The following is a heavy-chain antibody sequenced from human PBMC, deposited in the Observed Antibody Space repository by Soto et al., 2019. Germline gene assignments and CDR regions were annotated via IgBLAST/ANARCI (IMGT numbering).Heavy chain of an antibody. CDR2: IYYSGST. V-gene: IGHV4-39*01. Sequence: QLQLQESGPGLVKPSETLYLTCSVSGGSISSSSYFWGWIRQPPGKGLEWIGSIYYSGSTYYNPSLKSRVTVSVDTYKNQFSLKLSSVTAADTAVYYCARHPSDFWFDPWGQGTLVTVSS. CDR1: GGSISSSSYF. D-gene: IGHD2-21*02. J-gene: IGHJ5*02. CDR3: ARHPSDFWFDP.